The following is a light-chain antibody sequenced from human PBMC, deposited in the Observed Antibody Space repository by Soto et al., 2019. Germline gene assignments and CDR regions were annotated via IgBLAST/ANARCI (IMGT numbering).Light chain of an antibody. J-gene: IGLJ2*01. Sequence: QSVLTQPPSVSGAPGQRVTISCSGSSSNIGAGYDVHWYQQLPGTAPRLLIYVSRNRPSGVPDRFSGSKSGTSASLAITGLQTDDEADYYCGTWDNSLSAVFGGGTKVTVL. CDR3: GTWDNSLSAV. CDR1: SSNIGAGYD. CDR2: VSR. V-gene: IGLV1-40*01.